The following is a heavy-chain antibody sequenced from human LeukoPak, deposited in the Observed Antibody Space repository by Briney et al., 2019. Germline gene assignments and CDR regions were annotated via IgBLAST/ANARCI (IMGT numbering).Heavy chain of an antibody. CDR3: AKEEGGDCSSTSCPAKF. V-gene: IGHV3-7*01. Sequence: GGSLRLSCAASGFTFSSYWMSWVRQAPGKGLEWVANIKQDGSEKYYADSVKGRFTISRDNSKNTLYLQMNSLRAEDTAVYYCAKEEGGDCSSTSCPAKFWGQGTLVTVSS. CDR2: IKQDGSEK. D-gene: IGHD2-2*01. CDR1: GFTFSSYW. J-gene: IGHJ4*02.